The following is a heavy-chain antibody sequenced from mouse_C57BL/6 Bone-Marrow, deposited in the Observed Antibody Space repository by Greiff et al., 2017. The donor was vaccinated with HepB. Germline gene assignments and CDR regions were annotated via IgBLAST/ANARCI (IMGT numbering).Heavy chain of an antibody. D-gene: IGHD1-1*01. J-gene: IGHJ4*01. CDR3: ARQDLYGRDDDAMED. CDR2: LKSDGST. Sequence: VQLQQSGPGLVVPSQSLSITCTVSGFSLTSYGVHWVRQPPGKGLEWLVVLKSDGSTTYNSALKSRLSISKDNSKSQVFLKMNSLQTDDTAMYYCARQDLYGRDDDAMEDGGQGTTDTDTS. CDR1: GFSLTSYG. V-gene: IGHV2-6-1*01.